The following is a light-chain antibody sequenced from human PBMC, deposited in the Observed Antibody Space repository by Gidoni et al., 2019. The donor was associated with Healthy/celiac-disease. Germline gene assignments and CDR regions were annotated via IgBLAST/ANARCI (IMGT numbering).Light chain of an antibody. CDR3: QQSYSTPGT. J-gene: IGKJ1*01. CDR2: AAS. Sequence: DIQMTQSPSSLSASVGDRVTITCRASQSISSYLNWYQQKPGKAPKLLIYAASSLQSGVPSRFSVSGSGTDFTLTISSLQPADFATYYCQQSYSTPGTFGQGTKVEIK. CDR1: QSISSY. V-gene: IGKV1-39*01.